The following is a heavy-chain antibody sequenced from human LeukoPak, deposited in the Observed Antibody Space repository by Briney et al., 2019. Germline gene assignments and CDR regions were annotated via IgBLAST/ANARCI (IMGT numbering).Heavy chain of an antibody. J-gene: IGHJ4*02. CDR2: IYSGGST. Sequence: GGSLRLSCAASGFTVSSNYMSWVRQAPGKGLEWFSIIYSGGSTYYADSVKGRFTIYRDNSKNMLYLQMNSLRAEDTTVYYCASPSDSSGYYSAHVFDSWGQGTLVTVSS. V-gene: IGHV3-66*01. D-gene: IGHD3-22*01. CDR1: GFTVSSNY. CDR3: ASPSDSSGYYSAHVFDS.